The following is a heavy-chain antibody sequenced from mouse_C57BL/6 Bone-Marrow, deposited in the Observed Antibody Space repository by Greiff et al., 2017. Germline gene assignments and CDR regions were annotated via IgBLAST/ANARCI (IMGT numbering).Heavy chain of an antibody. CDR2: ISSGGSYT. CDR1: GFTFSSYG. V-gene: IGHV5-6*01. CDR3: ASHLYGYDAMDY. J-gene: IGHJ4*01. D-gene: IGHD1-1*01. Sequence: VQLQQSGGDLVKPGGSLKLSCAASGFTFSSYGMSWVRQTPDKRLEWVATISSGGSYTYYPDSVKGRFTISRDNAKNTLYLQMSSLKSEDTAMYYGASHLYGYDAMDYWGQGTSVTVSS.